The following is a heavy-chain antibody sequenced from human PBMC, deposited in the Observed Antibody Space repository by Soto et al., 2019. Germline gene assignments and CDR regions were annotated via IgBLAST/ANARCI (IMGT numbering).Heavy chain of an antibody. CDR2: ISSSSSYI. Sequence: TGGSLRLSCAASGFTFSSYSMNWVRQAPGKGLEWVSSISSSSSYIYYADSVKGRFTISRDNAKNSLYLQMNSLRAEDTAVYYCARVLNSVRPDYYDTHWSAFDIWGQGTMVTVSS. V-gene: IGHV3-21*01. CDR3: ARVLNSVRPDYYDTHWSAFDI. CDR1: GFTFSSYS. J-gene: IGHJ3*02. D-gene: IGHD3-22*01.